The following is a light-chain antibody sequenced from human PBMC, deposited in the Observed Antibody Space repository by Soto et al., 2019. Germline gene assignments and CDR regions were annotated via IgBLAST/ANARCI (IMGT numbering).Light chain of an antibody. V-gene: IGLV2-14*03. CDR2: DVI. Sequence: QSALTQPASVSGSPGQSISISCTGTTSDVGRYNYVSWYQQHPGKAPKLMIYDVIYRPSWVSNRFSGSKSGITASLTISGLQAEDEADYYCNSFTTSSTYVFGTGTKLTVL. CDR1: TSDVGRYNY. J-gene: IGLJ1*01. CDR3: NSFTTSSTYV.